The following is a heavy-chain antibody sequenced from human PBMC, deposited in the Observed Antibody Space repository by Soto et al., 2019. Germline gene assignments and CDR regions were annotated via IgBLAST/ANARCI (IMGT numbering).Heavy chain of an antibody. CDR1: GGSFSGYS. Sequence: PSETLSLTCAVYGGSFSGYSWTWIRQPPGKGLEWIGQINHSGSANYNPSLKSRVTISVGTSKNQFSLDLSSMTAADTAVYYCARGLFSEDYYSGGWYYFDSWGQGTLVTVS. J-gene: IGHJ4*02. CDR2: INHSGSA. D-gene: IGHD3-10*01. CDR3: ARGLFSEDYYSGGWYYFDS. V-gene: IGHV4-34*01.